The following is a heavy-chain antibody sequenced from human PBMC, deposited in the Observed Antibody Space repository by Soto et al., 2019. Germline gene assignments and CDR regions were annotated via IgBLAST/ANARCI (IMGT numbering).Heavy chain of an antibody. CDR3: AKGEYCSGCSCYHDAFDI. Sequence: QVQLVESGGGVVQPGRSLRLSCAASGFTFSSYGMHWVRQAPGKGLEWVAVISYDGSNKYYADSVKGRFTISRDNSKNTLYLQMNSLRAEDTAVYYCAKGEYCSGCSCYHDAFDIWGQGTMVTVSS. CDR2: ISYDGSNK. CDR1: GFTFSSYG. V-gene: IGHV3-30*18. J-gene: IGHJ3*02. D-gene: IGHD2-15*01.